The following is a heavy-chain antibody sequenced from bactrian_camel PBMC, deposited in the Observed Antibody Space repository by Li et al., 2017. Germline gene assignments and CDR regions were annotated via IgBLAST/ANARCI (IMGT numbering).Heavy chain of an antibody. V-gene: IGHV3S9*01. CDR3: AAGGGNGAFCYTGERSMDY. CDR2: IDSDGLA. Sequence: HVQLVESGGGLVQPGGSLRLSCAASVDTIGRYCMGWFRQIPDKEREGVAVIDSDGLAKYADSVKGRFTISQDNAKNTLYLQMNSLKPEDTAMYYCAAGGGNGAFCYTGERSMDYWGQGTQVTVS. J-gene: IGHJ4*01. D-gene: IGHD2*01. CDR1: VDTIGRYC.